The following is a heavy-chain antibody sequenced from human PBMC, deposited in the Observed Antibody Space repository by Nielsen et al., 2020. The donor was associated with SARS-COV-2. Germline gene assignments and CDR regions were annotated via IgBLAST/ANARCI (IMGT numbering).Heavy chain of an antibody. CDR1: GYTFTDYY. D-gene: IGHD5-24*01. J-gene: IGHJ3*02. CDR2: INPNSGGT. CDR3: ARELTVGMATIGAFDI. Sequence: VKVSCKASGYTFTDYYIHWVRQAPGQGLEWMGWINPNSGGTDYAQKFQGRVTMTWDTSITTAYMELPRLRSDDTAVYYCARELTVGMATIGAFDIWGQGTVVTVSS. V-gene: IGHV1-2*02.